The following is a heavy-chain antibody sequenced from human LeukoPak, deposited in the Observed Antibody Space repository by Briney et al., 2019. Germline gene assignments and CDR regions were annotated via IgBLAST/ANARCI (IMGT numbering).Heavy chain of an antibody. CDR2: ISSGSDYI. V-gene: IGHV3-21*01. Sequence: GGSLRLSCAPSGFTFSSYSMNWVRQAPGKGLEWVSSISSGSDYIHYADSVKGRFTISRDNAKNSLYLQMDSLSADDTAVYYCTGDHNYYDSGRGLDTWGQGTLVTVSS. CDR1: GFTFSSYS. D-gene: IGHD3-10*01. CDR3: TGDHNYYDSGRGLDT. J-gene: IGHJ5*02.